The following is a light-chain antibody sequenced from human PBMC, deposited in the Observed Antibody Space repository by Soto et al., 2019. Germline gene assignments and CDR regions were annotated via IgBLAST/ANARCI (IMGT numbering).Light chain of an antibody. V-gene: IGLV2-23*02. CDR1: SSDVGSYNL. CDR3: CSYAGSSTYV. J-gene: IGLJ1*01. CDR2: EVS. Sequence: QSARTKPASVNGAAGGSITISCTGTSSDVGSYNLVSWYQQHPGKAPKLMIYEVSKRPSGVSNRFSGSKSGNTASLTISGLQAEDEADYYCCSYAGSSTYVFGTGTKVTV.